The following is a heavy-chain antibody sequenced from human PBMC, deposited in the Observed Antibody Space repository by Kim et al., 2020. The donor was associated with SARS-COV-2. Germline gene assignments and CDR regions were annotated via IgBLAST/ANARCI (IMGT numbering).Heavy chain of an antibody. CDR3: ARASGITMIVVVTAYGMDV. V-gene: IGHV1-46*01. CDR1: GYTFTSYY. J-gene: IGHJ6*02. Sequence: ASVKVSCKASGYTFTSYYMHWVRQAPGQGLEWMGIINPSGGSTSYAQKFQGRVTMTRDTSTSTVYMELSSLRSEDTAVYYCARASGITMIVVVTAYGMDVWGQGTTVTDSS. D-gene: IGHD3-22*01. CDR2: INPSGGST.